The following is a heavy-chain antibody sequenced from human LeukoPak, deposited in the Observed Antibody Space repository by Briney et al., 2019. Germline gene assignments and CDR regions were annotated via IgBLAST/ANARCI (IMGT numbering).Heavy chain of an antibody. Sequence: KSGGSLRLSCAASGFTFSSYSMNWLRQAPGKGLEWVSSFSSDGSYIYYADSVKGRFSISRDTAKNSLYLQMNSLGVDDTAVYYCARDHGRGSTDYFDYWGRGTLVTVSS. CDR1: GFTFSSYS. D-gene: IGHD3-10*01. J-gene: IGHJ4*02. CDR3: ARDHGRGSTDYFDY. V-gene: IGHV3-21*01. CDR2: FSSDGSYI.